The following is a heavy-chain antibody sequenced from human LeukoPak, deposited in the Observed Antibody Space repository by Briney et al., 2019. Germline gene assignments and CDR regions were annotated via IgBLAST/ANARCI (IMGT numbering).Heavy chain of an antibody. V-gene: IGHV3-20*04. CDR1: GFTFDDYG. Sequence: GGSLRLSCAASGFTFDDYGMSWVRQAPGKGLDWVSGINWNSGSTGYADSVKGRFTISRDNAKNSLYLQMNSLRAEDTALYYCARDKDGSGSYYMSGFDYWGQGTLVTVSS. J-gene: IGHJ4*02. CDR2: INWNSGST. CDR3: ARDKDGSGSYYMSGFDY. D-gene: IGHD3-10*01.